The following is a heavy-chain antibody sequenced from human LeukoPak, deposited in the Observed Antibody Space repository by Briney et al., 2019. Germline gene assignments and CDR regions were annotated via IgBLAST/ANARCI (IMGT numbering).Heavy chain of an antibody. V-gene: IGHV1-8*01. CDR1: GYTFTSYD. Sequence: GASVKVSCKASGYTFTSYDISWVRQATGQGLEWMGWMNPNSGNTGYAQKFQGRVTMTRNTSISTAYMELSSLRSEDTAVYYCARVVAARLYNWFDPWGQGTLVTVSS. J-gene: IGHJ5*02. CDR2: MNPNSGNT. D-gene: IGHD6-6*01. CDR3: ARVVAARLYNWFDP.